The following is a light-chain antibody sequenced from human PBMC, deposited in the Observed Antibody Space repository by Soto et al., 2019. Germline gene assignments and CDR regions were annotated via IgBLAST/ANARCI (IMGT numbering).Light chain of an antibody. CDR2: RVT. J-gene: IGLJ1*01. Sequence: QSVLTQPPSASGSPGQSVTISCTGTSSDVGAYTYVSWYQQHPGKAPKLMIYRVTERPSGVPDIFPGSMSGNTASLTFSGIQTEDEAYYYCSSYAGSNNYVFGTGTKVTV. V-gene: IGLV2-8*01. CDR1: SSDVGAYTY. CDR3: SSYAGSNNYV.